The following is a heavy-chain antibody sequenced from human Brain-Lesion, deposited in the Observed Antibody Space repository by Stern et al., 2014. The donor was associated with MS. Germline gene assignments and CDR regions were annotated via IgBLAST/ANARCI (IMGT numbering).Heavy chain of an antibody. V-gene: IGHV1-2*02. CDR3: ARDQRGITIFGVVTDYYYLGMDV. D-gene: IGHD3-3*01. J-gene: IGHJ6*02. CDR2: INPNTGGT. CDR1: GYIFTGYY. Sequence: VQLVQSGAEVKKPGASVKVSCKASGYIFTGYYIHWVRQAPGQGLEWMAWINPNTGGTKNAQEFQGRVTMSRDTYISTAHVELSSLTSDDTAVYFCARDQRGITIFGVVTDYYYLGMDVWGQGTTVTVSS.